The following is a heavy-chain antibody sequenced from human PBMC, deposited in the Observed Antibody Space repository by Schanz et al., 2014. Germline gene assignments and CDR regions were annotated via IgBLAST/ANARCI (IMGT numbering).Heavy chain of an antibody. CDR2: IIPVLNIA. D-gene: IGHD4-17*01. Sequence: QVHLVQSGAEVKKPGSSVKVSCKASGGTFSSDTFSWVRQAPGQGLEWMGKIIPVLNIATYAQRFQGRVSITADTSTNTAYMELSSLTSEDTAVHYCARGYGDSPTDFWGQGTLVTVSS. CDR1: GGTFSSDT. J-gene: IGHJ4*02. V-gene: IGHV1-69*02. CDR3: ARGYGDSPTDF.